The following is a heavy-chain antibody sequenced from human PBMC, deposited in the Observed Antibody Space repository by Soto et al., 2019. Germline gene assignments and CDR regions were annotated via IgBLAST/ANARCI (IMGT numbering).Heavy chain of an antibody. V-gene: IGHV3-7*01. Sequence: ESGGGLVQPGGSLRLSCTASGFTFSDSWMTWVRQAPGEGLKWVARIKPDESEKKYADSVKGRFSISRDNAKNSMYLQMDSLRGEDTAVYYCVRGGSNYASWGQGTLVTVSS. CDR2: IKPDESEK. D-gene: IGHD4-4*01. J-gene: IGHJ5*02. CDR1: GFTFSDSW. CDR3: VRGGSNYAS.